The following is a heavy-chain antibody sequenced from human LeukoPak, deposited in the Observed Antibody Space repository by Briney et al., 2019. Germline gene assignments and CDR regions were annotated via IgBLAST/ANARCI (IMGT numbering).Heavy chain of an antibody. CDR2: ISNSGRT. V-gene: IGHV4-39*07. D-gene: IGHD1-14*01. CDR1: VDSICSPSYY. CDR3: ARDQNFSRRSGWLDP. Sequence: PSEPLSLPYSISVDSICSPSYYWAWICQPPGKGLECLASISNSGRTFYSPSLNSRVTTAVDTLKNQFSLNLNSLTAADTTVYYWARDQNFSRRSGWLDPWGQGTLVTVSS. J-gene: IGHJ5*02.